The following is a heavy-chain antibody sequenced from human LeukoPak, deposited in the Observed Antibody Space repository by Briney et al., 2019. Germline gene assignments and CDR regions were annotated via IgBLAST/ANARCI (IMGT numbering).Heavy chain of an antibody. CDR1: GGTFSSYA. Sequence: ASVTVSCKASGGTFSSYAISWVRQAPGQGLEWMGGIIPIFGTANYAQKFQGRVTITADESTSTAYMELSSLRSEDTAVYYCARANWDTYYYYGMDVWGQGTTVTVSS. D-gene: IGHD7-27*01. CDR3: ARANWDTYYYYGMDV. CDR2: IIPIFGTA. V-gene: IGHV1-69*13. J-gene: IGHJ6*02.